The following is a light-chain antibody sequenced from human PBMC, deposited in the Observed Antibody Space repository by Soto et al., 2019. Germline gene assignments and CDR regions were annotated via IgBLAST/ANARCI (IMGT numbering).Light chain of an antibody. Sequence: DIQMTQSPSSLSASVGDRVTITCRASQGIIDYLAWYQQKPGKAPKLLIYAASTLQSGVPSRFSGIGSWTDFTLTISSLQPEDVATYYCQKYNSAPQTFGQGTKVEI. V-gene: IGKV1-27*01. CDR2: AAS. J-gene: IGKJ1*01. CDR1: QGIIDY. CDR3: QKYNSAPQT.